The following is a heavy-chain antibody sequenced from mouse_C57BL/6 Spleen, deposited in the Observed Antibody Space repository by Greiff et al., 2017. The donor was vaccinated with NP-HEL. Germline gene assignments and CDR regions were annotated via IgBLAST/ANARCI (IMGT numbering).Heavy chain of an antibody. Sequence: DVKLVESGGGLVKPGGSLKLSCAASGFTFSDYGMHWVRQAPEKGLEWVAYISSGSSTIYYADTVKGRFTISRDNAKNTLFLQMTSLRSEDTAMYYCARLTGYAMDYWGQGTSVTVSS. CDR1: GFTFSDYG. CDR2: ISSGSSTI. V-gene: IGHV5-17*01. CDR3: ARLTGYAMDY. J-gene: IGHJ4*01. D-gene: IGHD4-1*01.